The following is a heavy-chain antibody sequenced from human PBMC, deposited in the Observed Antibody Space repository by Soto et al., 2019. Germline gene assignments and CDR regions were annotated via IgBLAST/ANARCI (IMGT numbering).Heavy chain of an antibody. Sequence: EVQLVESGGGLVQPGGSLRLSCAASGFTFSSYWMSWVRQAPGKGLEWVAHTRQDGGQEYYVDSVKGRFTISRDNAKNSLYLQMNRLRDEDTAVYYCARYPNPTVAGLPFDLWGQGTLVTVSS. D-gene: IGHD6-19*01. CDR1: GFTFSSYW. CDR2: TRQDGGQE. J-gene: IGHJ4*02. V-gene: IGHV3-7*03. CDR3: ARYPNPTVAGLPFDL.